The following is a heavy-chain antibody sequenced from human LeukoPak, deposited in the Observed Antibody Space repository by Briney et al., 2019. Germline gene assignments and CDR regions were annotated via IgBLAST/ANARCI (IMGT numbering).Heavy chain of an antibody. CDR3: AEGEYARWIRHDRGYYFDY. J-gene: IGHJ4*02. V-gene: IGHV3-23*01. D-gene: IGHD2-8*01. Sequence: RGSLRLSCAASGFTFSSYAMSWVRQAPGKGLEWVSAISGSGGSTYYADSVKGRFTISRDNSKNTLYLQMNNLRAGDKAVYYCAEGEYARWIRHDRGYYFDYWGQGTLVTVSS. CDR1: GFTFSSYA. CDR2: ISGSGGST.